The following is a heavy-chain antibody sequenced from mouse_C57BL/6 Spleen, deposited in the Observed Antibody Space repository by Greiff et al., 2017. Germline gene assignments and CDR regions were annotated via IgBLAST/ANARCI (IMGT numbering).Heavy chain of an antibody. J-gene: IGHJ4*01. D-gene: IGHD2-1*01. Sequence: QVHVKQSGAELVRPGASVTLSCKASGYTFTDYEMHWVKQTPVHGLEWIGAIDPETGGTAYNQKFKGKAILTADKSSSTAYMELRSLTSEDSAVYYCTREGIYLAMDYWGQGTSVTVSS. V-gene: IGHV1-15*01. CDR1: GYTFTDYE. CDR3: TREGIYLAMDY. CDR2: IDPETGGT.